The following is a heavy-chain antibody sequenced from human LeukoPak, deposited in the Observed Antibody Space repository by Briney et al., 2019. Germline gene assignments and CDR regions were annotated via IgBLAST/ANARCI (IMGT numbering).Heavy chain of an antibody. CDR3: ARGSYSDYGGTLYNY. J-gene: IGHJ4*02. V-gene: IGHV1-2*06. Sequence: ASVKVSCKASGYTFTGYYMHWVRQAPGQGLEWMGRINPNSGGTNYAQKFQGRVTMTRDTSISTAYMELSRLRSDDTAVYYCARGSYSDYGGTLYNYWGQGTLVTVSS. CDR2: INPNSGGT. CDR1: GYTFTGYY. D-gene: IGHD4-23*01.